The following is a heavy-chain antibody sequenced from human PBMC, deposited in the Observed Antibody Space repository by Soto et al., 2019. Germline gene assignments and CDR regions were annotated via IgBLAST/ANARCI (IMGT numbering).Heavy chain of an antibody. V-gene: IGHV3-30*18. Sequence: QVQLVESGGGVVQPGRSLRLSCAASGFTFSSYGMHWVRQAPGKGLEWVALISYDGSDYDYADSVKGRFTVSRDNSENTLYLQMNRLRAEDTAVYYCAKGVYYDSSGYHDNWGQGTLVTVSS. CDR2: ISYDGSDY. D-gene: IGHD3-22*01. J-gene: IGHJ4*02. CDR1: GFTFSSYG. CDR3: AKGVYYDSSGYHDN.